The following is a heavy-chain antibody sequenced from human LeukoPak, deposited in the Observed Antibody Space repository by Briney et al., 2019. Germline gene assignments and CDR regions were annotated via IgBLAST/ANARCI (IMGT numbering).Heavy chain of an antibody. Sequence: SVKVSCKASGGTFSSYAISWVRQAPGQGLAWMGRIIPILGIANYAQKFQGRVTITADKSTSTAYMELSSLRSEDTAVYYCARDSLPYYDSSGYMENWFDPWGQGTLVTVSS. CDR2: IIPILGIA. J-gene: IGHJ5*02. D-gene: IGHD3-22*01. CDR3: ARDSLPYYDSSGYMENWFDP. CDR1: GGTFSSYA. V-gene: IGHV1-69*04.